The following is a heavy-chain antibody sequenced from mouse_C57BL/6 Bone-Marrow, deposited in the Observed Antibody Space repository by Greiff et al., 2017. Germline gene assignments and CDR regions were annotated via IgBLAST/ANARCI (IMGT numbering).Heavy chain of an antibody. V-gene: IGHV1-55*01. CDR3: ARGRESPDYFDY. CDR1: GYTFTSYW. CDR2: IYPGSGST. J-gene: IGHJ2*01. Sequence: QVQLKQPGAELVKPGASVKMSCKASGYTFTSYWITWVKPRPGQGLEWIGDIYPGSGSTNYNEKFKGKATLTVDTSSSTAYMQLSSLTSEDSAVYYCARGRESPDYFDYWGQGTTLTVSS.